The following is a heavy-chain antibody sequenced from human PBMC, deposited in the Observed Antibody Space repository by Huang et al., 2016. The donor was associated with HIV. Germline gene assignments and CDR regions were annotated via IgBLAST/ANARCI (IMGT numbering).Heavy chain of an antibody. CDR1: GGSLHGYD. CDR2: VNHGVRT. D-gene: IGHD6-19*01. J-gene: IGHJ2*01. V-gene: IGHV4-34*01. Sequence: QVQLYQWGAGPLRPSETLSLTCGGSGGSLHGYDWNWLRPSPGMGLEWIGEVNHGVRTKYNPVLKSRVNISVDTSKIQFALNLTSVTATDTADYYCATSRSGSGWFLDIWGRGTLVSVS. CDR3: ATSRSGSGWFLDI.